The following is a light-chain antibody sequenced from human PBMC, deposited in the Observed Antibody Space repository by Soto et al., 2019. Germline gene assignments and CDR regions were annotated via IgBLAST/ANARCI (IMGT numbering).Light chain of an antibody. V-gene: IGKV3-11*01. CDR1: QSVSSY. J-gene: IGKJ4*01. CDR2: DAS. CDR3: QQRSNWPLT. Sequence: EIVLTQSPATLSLSPGERATLSCRASQSVSSYLAWYQQNPGQAPSLLIYDASNRATGIPARFSGSGSGTASTLTISSLEPEDFAVYYCQQRSNWPLTFGGGTKVEIK.